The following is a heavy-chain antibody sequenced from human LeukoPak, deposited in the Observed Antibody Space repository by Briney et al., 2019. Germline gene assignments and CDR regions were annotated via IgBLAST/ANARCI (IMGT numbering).Heavy chain of an antibody. CDR1: GFTFDDHA. J-gene: IGHJ4*02. D-gene: IGHD3-22*01. V-gene: IGHV3-9*01. CDR3: AKDMAYDSSGYGFDY. Sequence: GGSLRLSCAASGFTFDDHAMHWVRQAPGKGLEWVSGISWNSGSIGYADSVKGRFTISRDNAKNSLYLQMNSLRAEDTALYYCAKDMAYDSSGYGFDYWGQGTLVTVSS. CDR2: ISWNSGSI.